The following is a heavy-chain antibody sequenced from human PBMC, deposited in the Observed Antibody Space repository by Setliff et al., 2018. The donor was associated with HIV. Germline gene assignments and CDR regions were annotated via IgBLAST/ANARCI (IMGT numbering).Heavy chain of an antibody. V-gene: IGHV4-31*03. CDR1: GGSISSGGYF. Sequence: TSETLSLTCTVSGGSISSGGYFWSWIRQLPGKGLEWIGYIYYSGSTYYNPSLKSRVTISVDTAKNQFSLDLKSVTSADTAVYYCATVGREKLALFDHWGLGTQVTSPQ. CDR2: IYYSGST. D-gene: IGHD6-6*01. CDR3: ATVGREKLALFDH. J-gene: IGHJ4*02.